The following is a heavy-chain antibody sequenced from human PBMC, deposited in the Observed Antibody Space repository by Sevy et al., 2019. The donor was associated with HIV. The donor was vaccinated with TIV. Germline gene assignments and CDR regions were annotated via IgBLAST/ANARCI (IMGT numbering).Heavy chain of an antibody. V-gene: IGHV4-59*01. CDR1: GDSISGYY. D-gene: IGHD6-6*01. Sequence: SETLSLICTVSGDSISGYYLSWLRQSPGKGLEWIGAIYYSGSTNYNPSLESRVTISVDTSKSQFSLNLSSVTAADTAVFYCARDRTYGSSELDYWGQGILVTVSS. J-gene: IGHJ4*02. CDR3: ARDRTYGSSELDY. CDR2: IYYSGST.